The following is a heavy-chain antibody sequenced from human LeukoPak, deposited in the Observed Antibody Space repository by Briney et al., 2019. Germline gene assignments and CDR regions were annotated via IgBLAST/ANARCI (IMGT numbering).Heavy chain of an antibody. D-gene: IGHD3-3*01. J-gene: IGHJ4*02. V-gene: IGHV4-31*03. Sequence: SETLSLTCTVSGGSISSGGYYWSWIRQHPGKGLEWIGYIYYSGSTYYNPSPKSRVTISVDTSKNQFSLKLSSVTAADTAVYYCARNLDYDFWSGSPGDPQYYFDYWGQGTLVTVSS. CDR1: GGSISSGGYY. CDR3: ARNLDYDFWSGSPGDPQYYFDY. CDR2: IYYSGST.